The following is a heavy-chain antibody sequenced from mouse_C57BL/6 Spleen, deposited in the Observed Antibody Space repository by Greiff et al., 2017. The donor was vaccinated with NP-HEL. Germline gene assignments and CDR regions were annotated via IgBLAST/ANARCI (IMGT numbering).Heavy chain of an antibody. Sequence: DVKLVESGGGLVKPGGSLKLSCAASGFTFSSYAMSWVRQTPEKRLEWVATISDGGSYTYYPDNVKGRFTISRDNAKNNLYLQMSHLKSEDTAMYYCARGRSRYDYDPDSWGQGTTLTVSS. D-gene: IGHD2-4*01. J-gene: IGHJ2*01. CDR2: ISDGGSYT. V-gene: IGHV5-4*03. CDR3: ARGRSRYDYDPDS. CDR1: GFTFSSYA.